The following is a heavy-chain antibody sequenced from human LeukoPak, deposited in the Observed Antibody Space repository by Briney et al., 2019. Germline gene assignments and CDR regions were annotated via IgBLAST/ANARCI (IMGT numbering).Heavy chain of an antibody. J-gene: IGHJ4*02. D-gene: IGHD3-10*01. Sequence: SETLSLTYAVYGGPFSGYYWSWIRQPPGKGLEWIGEINHSGSTNYNPSLKSRVTISVDTSKNQFSLKLSSVTAADTAVYYCAREGNSGVRGVKIAYWGQGTLVTVSS. CDR2: INHSGST. CDR3: AREGNSGVRGVKIAY. V-gene: IGHV4-34*01. CDR1: GGPFSGYY.